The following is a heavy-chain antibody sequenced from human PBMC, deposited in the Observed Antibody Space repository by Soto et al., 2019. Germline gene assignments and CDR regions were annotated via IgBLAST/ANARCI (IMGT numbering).Heavy chain of an antibody. V-gene: IGHV1-69*13. CDR1: GGTFSSYA. CDR3: ARDAYSSSYFDY. D-gene: IGHD6-13*01. CDR2: IIPIFGTA. Sequence: ASVKVSCKASGGTFSSYAISWVRQAPGQGLEWMGGIIPIFGTANYAQKFQGRVTITADESTSTAYMELSSLRSEDTAVYYCARDAYSSSYFDYWGQGTLVTVSS. J-gene: IGHJ4*02.